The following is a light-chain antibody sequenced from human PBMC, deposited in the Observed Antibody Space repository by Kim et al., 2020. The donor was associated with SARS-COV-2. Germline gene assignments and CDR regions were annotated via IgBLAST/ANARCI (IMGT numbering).Light chain of an antibody. CDR1: SSNIGSNT. CDR3: AAWDDSLNGVV. J-gene: IGLJ2*01. CDR2: SNN. V-gene: IGLV1-44*01. Sequence: GQRVTISCSGSSSNIGSNTVNWYQQLPGTAPKLLIYSNNQRPSGVPGRFSGSKSGTSASLAISGLQSEDEADYYCAAWDDSLNGVVFGGGTQLTVL.